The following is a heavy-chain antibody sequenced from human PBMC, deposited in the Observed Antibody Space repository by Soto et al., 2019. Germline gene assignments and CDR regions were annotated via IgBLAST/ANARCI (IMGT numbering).Heavy chain of an antibody. D-gene: IGHD4-17*01. CDR3: TTHDYGDPRWFDP. CDR1: GFTFSNAW. CDR2: IKSKTDGGTT. V-gene: IGHV3-15*01. Sequence: GGSLRLSWAASGFTFSNAWMSWVRQAPGKGLEWVGRIKSKTDGGTTDYAAPVKGKFTISRDYSKNTLYLQMNSLKTEDTAVYYCTTHDYGDPRWFDPWGQGTRVTVSS. J-gene: IGHJ5*02.